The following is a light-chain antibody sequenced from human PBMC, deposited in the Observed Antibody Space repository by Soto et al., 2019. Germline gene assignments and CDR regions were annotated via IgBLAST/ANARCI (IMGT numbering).Light chain of an antibody. CDR3: QQRRDSLS. V-gene: IGKV3-11*01. CDR1: RSIVNS. J-gene: IGKJ4*01. CDR2: YAS. Sequence: EVVLTQSPAILSFSLGERATLSCRASRSIVNSLAWYQHRPGQAPRLLISYASDRATGIQARFSGSGSGPDFTLTLRSREAEDFAVYYCQQRRDSLSFGGGTKVEIQ.